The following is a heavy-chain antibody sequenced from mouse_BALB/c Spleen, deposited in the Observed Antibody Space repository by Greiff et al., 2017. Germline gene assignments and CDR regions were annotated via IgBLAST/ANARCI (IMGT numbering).Heavy chain of an antibody. CDR2: ISSGGST. J-gene: IGHJ4*01. V-gene: IGHV5-6-5*01. D-gene: IGHD4-1*01. CDR3: ARGGWDDAMDY. CDR1: GFTFSSYA. Sequence: EVKLVESGGGLVKPGGSLKLSCAASGFTFSSYAMSWVRQTPEKRLEWVASISSGGSTYYPDSVKGRFTISRDNARNILYLQMSSLRSEDTAMYYCARGGWDDAMDYWGQGTSVTVSS.